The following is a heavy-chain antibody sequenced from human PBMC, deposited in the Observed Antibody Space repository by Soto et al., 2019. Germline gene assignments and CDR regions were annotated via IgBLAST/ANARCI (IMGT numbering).Heavy chain of an antibody. V-gene: IGHV1-18*01. CDR3: AREGYDYIWGSYRYIGPNYSYMDV. CDR1: GYTFTSYG. Sequence: GASVKVSCKASGYTFTSYGISWVRQAPGQGLEWMGWISAYNGNTNYAQKLQGRVTMTTDTSTSTAYMELRSLRSDDTAVYYCAREGYDYIWGSYRYIGPNYSYMDVWGKGTTVTVSS. J-gene: IGHJ6*03. D-gene: IGHD3-16*02. CDR2: ISAYNGNT.